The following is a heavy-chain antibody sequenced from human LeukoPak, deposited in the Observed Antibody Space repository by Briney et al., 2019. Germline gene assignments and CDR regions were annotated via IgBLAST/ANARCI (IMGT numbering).Heavy chain of an antibody. CDR2: MNPNSGNT. CDR1: GYTFTSYD. CDR3: ARDRSDYGGNSVWFDP. J-gene: IGHJ5*02. V-gene: IGHV1-8*01. Sequence: ASVKVSCKASGYTFTSYDINWVRQATGQGLEWMGWMNPNSGNTGYAQKFQGRVTMTRNTSISTAYMELSSLRSEDTAVYYCARDRSDYGGNSVWFDPWGQGTLVTVSS. D-gene: IGHD4-23*01.